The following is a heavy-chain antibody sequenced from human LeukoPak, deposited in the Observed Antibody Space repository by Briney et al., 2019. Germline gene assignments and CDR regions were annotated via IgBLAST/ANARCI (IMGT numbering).Heavy chain of an antibody. Sequence: GASLRLSCAASGFTFSSYAMSWVRQAPGKGLEWVSAISGGGGSTYYADSVKGRFTISRDNSKNTLYLQMNSLRAEDTAVYYCAKGGGWSALYYFDYWGQGTLVTVSS. J-gene: IGHJ4*02. CDR3: AKGGGWSALYYFDY. CDR1: GFTFSSYA. CDR2: ISGGGGST. D-gene: IGHD3-16*01. V-gene: IGHV3-23*01.